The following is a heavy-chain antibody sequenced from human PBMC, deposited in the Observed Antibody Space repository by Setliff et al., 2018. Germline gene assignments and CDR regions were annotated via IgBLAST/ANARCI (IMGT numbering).Heavy chain of an antibody. V-gene: IGHV4-4*09. CDR3: ARGSFPFDNTGFDH. D-gene: IGHD3-22*01. CDR2: IYTSWST. CDR1: DGSLSTYY. J-gene: IGHJ4*02. Sequence: SETLSLTCTVSDGSLSTYYWSWIRQPPGKGLEWLGQIYTSWSTNYNPSLKGRATLSIDASKKQFSLKLTSVTAADTAVYYCARGSFPFDNTGFDHWGQGTPVTVSS.